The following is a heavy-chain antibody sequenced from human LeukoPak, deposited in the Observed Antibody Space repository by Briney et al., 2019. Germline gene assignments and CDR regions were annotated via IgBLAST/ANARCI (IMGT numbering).Heavy chain of an antibody. V-gene: IGHV1-2*02. CDR3: ARDGMATINYYGMDV. CDR1: GYTFTGYY. J-gene: IGHJ6*02. CDR2: INPDSGGT. Sequence: ASVKVSCKASGYTFTGYYMHWVRQAPGQGLEWMGWINPDSGGTIYAQNFQGRVTMTRDTSISTAYMELSRLRSDDTAVYYCARDGMATINYYGMDVWGQGTTVTVSS. D-gene: IGHD5-24*01.